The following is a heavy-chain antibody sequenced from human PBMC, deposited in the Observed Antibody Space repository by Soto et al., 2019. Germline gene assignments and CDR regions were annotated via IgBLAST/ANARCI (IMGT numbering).Heavy chain of an antibody. J-gene: IGHJ4*02. CDR2: IYYSGST. V-gene: IGHV4-39*01. Sequence: SETLSLTCTVSGGSISSSSYYWGWIRQPPGKGLVWIGSIYYSGSTYYNPSLKSRVTISVDTSKNQFSLKLSSVTAADTAVYYCASRYYDFWSGYYGRLDYWGQGTLVTVSS. D-gene: IGHD3-3*01. CDR1: GGSISSSSYY. CDR3: ASRYYDFWSGYYGRLDY.